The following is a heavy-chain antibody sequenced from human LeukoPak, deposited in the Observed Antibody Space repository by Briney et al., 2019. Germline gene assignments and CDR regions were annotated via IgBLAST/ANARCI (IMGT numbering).Heavy chain of an antibody. CDR1: GFTFSSYG. Sequence: GGSLRLSRAASGFTFSSYGMHWVRQAPGKGLEWVAVISYDGSNKYYADSVKGRFTISRDNSKNTLYLQMNSLRAEDTAVYYCAKDVWFGELFLNYFDYWGQGTLVTVSS. CDR3: AKDVWFGELFLNYFDY. CDR2: ISYDGSNK. V-gene: IGHV3-30*18. D-gene: IGHD3-10*01. J-gene: IGHJ4*02.